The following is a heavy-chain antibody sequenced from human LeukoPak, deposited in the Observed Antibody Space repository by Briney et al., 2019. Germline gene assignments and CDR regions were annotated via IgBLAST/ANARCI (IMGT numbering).Heavy chain of an antibody. CDR3: ARESDNGKDFDC. V-gene: IGHV1-46*01. CDR1: GYTFTYHY. J-gene: IGHJ4*02. CDR2: INPSNGNT. Sequence: ASVKVSCKASGYTFTYHYIHLVRQAPGQGLEWMGIINPSNGNTNYAQKFQGRVTMTRDTSTNTVYMELSSLGSEDTAVYYCARESDNGKDFDCWGQGTLVTVSS. D-gene: IGHD2-8*01.